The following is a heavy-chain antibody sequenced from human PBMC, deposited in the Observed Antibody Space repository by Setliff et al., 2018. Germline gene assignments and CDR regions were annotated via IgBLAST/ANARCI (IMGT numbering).Heavy chain of an antibody. Sequence: PGGSLRLSCAASGFTFDDYGMSWVRQVPGKGLEWVSGINRNGGSIGYADSVKGRFTISRDNAKNSLYLQMNSLRAEDTAVYYCAKLVWLTTWYHMDVWGKGTTVTVSS. V-gene: IGHV3-20*04. J-gene: IGHJ6*03. CDR2: INRNGGSI. D-gene: IGHD5-18*01. CDR3: AKLVWLTTWYHMDV. CDR1: GFTFDDYG.